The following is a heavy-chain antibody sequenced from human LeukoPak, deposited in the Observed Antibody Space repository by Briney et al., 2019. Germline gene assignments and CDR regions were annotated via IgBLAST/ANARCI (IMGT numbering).Heavy chain of an antibody. D-gene: IGHD1-26*01. J-gene: IGHJ5*02. CDR2: ISGSGKNT. CDR1: GFTFSSYS. V-gene: IGHV3-23*01. CDR3: VKGREAYSGSYTPFDP. Sequence: PGGSLRLSCAASGFTFSSYSMNWVRQAPGKGLECVSTISGSGKNTYYADSVKGRFTISRDSSKNTLYLQINSLRAEDTAVYYCVKGREAYSGSYTPFDPWGQGTRVTVSS.